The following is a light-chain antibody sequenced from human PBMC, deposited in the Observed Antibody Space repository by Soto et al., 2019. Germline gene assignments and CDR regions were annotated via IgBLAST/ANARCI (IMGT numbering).Light chain of an antibody. Sequence: DIQMTHSPSSLSASVGDRLTSTYQASQDITNYLNWYQQKPGKAPNLLIYDASNLETGVPSRFSGSGSGTHFTFTISCLQPEDIATYYCQQYDTLRVTFGPGTKVDIK. CDR1: QDITNY. CDR3: QQYDTLRVT. V-gene: IGKV1-33*01. CDR2: DAS. J-gene: IGKJ3*01.